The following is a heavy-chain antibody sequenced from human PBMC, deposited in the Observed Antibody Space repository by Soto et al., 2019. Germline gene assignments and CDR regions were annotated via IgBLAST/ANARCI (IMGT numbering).Heavy chain of an antibody. J-gene: IGHJ5*02. V-gene: IGHV3-53*01. CDR2: IYSGGTT. Sequence: GSLRLSCVASGFTVSSNYMSWVRQAPGKGLEWVSVIYSGGTTYYADSVKGRFTISRDGSKNTLYLQMNSLRAEDTAVYYCARTRTTTVTLNPWFDPWGQGTLVTVSS. D-gene: IGHD4-17*01. CDR3: ARTRTTTVTLNPWFDP. CDR1: GFTVSSNY.